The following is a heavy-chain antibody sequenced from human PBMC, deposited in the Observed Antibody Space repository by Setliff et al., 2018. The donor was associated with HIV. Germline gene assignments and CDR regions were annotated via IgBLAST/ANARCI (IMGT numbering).Heavy chain of an antibody. CDR1: GYTFISYY. Sequence: ASVKVSCKASGYTFISYYMHWVRQAPGQGLEWMEVINTSGGSAGYAEKFRGRVTMTRDTSTSTVYMDLRNLRSEDTAVYYCARNQGDSSGWYAGDYWGHGTLVTVSS. J-gene: IGHJ4*01. CDR3: ARNQGDSSGWYAGDY. V-gene: IGHV1-46*01. D-gene: IGHD6-19*01. CDR2: INTSGGSA.